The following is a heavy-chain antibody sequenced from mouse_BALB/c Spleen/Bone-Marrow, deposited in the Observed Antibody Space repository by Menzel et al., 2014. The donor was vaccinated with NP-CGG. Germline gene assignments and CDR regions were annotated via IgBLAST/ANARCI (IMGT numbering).Heavy chain of an antibody. CDR2: IDPYYGGI. D-gene: IGHD2-14*01. CDR1: GYSFTGYN. J-gene: IGHJ3*01. Sequence: VQLQQSGAELVRPGASVKLSCKASGYSFTGYNMNWVKQSNGKSLEWIGNIDPYYGGISYNQKFKDKATLTVDKSSSTASMQLKSLTSEDSAVYYCARSIEYRPLTYWGQGTLVTVSA. CDR3: ARSIEYRPLTY. V-gene: IGHV1S135*01.